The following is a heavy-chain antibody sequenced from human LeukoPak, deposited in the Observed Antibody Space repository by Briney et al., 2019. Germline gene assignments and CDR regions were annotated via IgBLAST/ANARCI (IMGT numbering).Heavy chain of an antibody. J-gene: IGHJ4*02. CDR3: ATVAVAGGY. V-gene: IGHV3-48*04. CDR2: ISSSGSTV. CDR1: GFTFSSYG. D-gene: IGHD6-19*01. Sequence: GGSLRLSCAASGFTFSSYGMSWVRQAPGKGLEWVSYISSSGSTVYYADSVKGRFTISRDNAKNSLYLQMNSLRAEDTAVYYCATVAVAGGYWGQGTLVTVSS.